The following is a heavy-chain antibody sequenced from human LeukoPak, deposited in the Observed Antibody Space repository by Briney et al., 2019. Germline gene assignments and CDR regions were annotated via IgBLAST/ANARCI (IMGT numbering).Heavy chain of an antibody. D-gene: IGHD3-3*01. J-gene: IGHJ5*02. Sequence: ASVKVSCKASGGSSITHVISWVRQAPGQGLEWMGRIIPMLGIPNYAQHFQGRVTITADRSTNTAYMALSSLRSEDTAVYYYARGRSLEDFWSGPPGTWGQGTLVTVSS. V-gene: IGHV1-69*04. CDR3: ARGRSLEDFWSGPPGT. CDR1: GGSSITHV. CDR2: IIPMLGIP.